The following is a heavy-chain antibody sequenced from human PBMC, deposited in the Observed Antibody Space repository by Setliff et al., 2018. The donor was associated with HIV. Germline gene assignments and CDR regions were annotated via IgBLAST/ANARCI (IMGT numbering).Heavy chain of an antibody. CDR2: ISPDGSST. J-gene: IGHJ5*02. CDR1: GFTFSNNW. CDR3: VRVVTIFSTGPHFDP. V-gene: IGHV3-74*03. Sequence: PGGSLRLSCAASGFTFSNNWIHWVRQTAEKGLVWVSRISPDGSSTMYADSVKGRFTISRDNAKNTVYLQMNSLRAEDTAVYYCVRVVTIFSTGPHFDPWGQGTLVTRLL. D-gene: IGHD3-3*01.